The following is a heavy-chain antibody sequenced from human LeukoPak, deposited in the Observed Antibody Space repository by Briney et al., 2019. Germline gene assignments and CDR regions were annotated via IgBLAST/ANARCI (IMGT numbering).Heavy chain of an antibody. V-gene: IGHV4-34*01. J-gene: IGHJ6*03. Sequence: SETLFLTCAVYGGSFSGYYWSWIRQPPGKGLEWIGEINHSGSTNYNPSLKSRVTISVDTSKNQFSLKLSSVTAADTAVYYCARGSTFTIFGVYYYYYYMDVWGKGTTVTVSS. CDR1: GGSFSGYY. CDR3: ARGSTFTIFGVYYYYYYMDV. D-gene: IGHD3-3*01. CDR2: INHSGST.